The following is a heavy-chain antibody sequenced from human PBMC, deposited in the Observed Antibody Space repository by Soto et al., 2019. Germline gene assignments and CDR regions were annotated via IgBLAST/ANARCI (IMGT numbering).Heavy chain of an antibody. D-gene: IGHD3-22*01. CDR3: ARIYREVVVEDAFDI. Sequence: QVQLVQSGAEVKKPGSSVKVSCKASGGTFSSYAISWVRQAPGQGLEWMGGIIPIFGTANYAQKFQGRVTITADESTSTAYMELSRLRSEDTAVYYSARIYREVVVEDAFDIWGQGTMVTVSS. V-gene: IGHV1-69*01. CDR2: IIPIFGTA. J-gene: IGHJ3*02. CDR1: GGTFSSYA.